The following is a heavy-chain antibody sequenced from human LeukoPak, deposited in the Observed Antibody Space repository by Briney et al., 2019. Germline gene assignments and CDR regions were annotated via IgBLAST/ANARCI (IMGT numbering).Heavy chain of an antibody. V-gene: IGHV4-34*01. CDR1: GCSISSYY. J-gene: IGHJ4*02. D-gene: IGHD1-26*01. CDR2: INHSGST. CDR3: ARRYGRVGATRALGY. Sequence: PSETLSLTCTVSGCSISSYYWSWIRQPAGKGLEWIGEINHSGSTNYNPSLKTRVTISVDTSKNQFSLKLSSVTAADTAVYYCARRYGRVGATRALGYWGQGTLVTVSS.